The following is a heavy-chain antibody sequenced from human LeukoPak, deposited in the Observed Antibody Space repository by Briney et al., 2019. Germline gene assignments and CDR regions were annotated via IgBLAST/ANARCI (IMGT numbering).Heavy chain of an antibody. V-gene: IGHV3-21*01. Sequence: GGSLRLSCAAFGFTFSSYSMNWVRQAPGKGLEWVSSISSSSSYIYYADSVKGRFTISRDNAKNSLYLQMNSLRAEDTAVYYCARNAGGGYYFDYWGQGTLVTVSS. D-gene: IGHD1-14*01. CDR3: ARNAGGGYYFDY. J-gene: IGHJ4*02. CDR1: GFTFSSYS. CDR2: ISSSSSYI.